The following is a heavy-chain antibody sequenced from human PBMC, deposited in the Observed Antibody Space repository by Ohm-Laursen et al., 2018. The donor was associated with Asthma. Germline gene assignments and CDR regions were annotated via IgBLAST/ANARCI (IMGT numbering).Heavy chain of an antibody. D-gene: IGHD3-22*01. J-gene: IGHJ3*02. CDR2: IGTAGDT. V-gene: IGHV3-13*01. CDR1: GFTFSSYD. CDR3: ARGIHYDSSGFNAFDI. Sequence: SLRLPCAASGFTFSSYDMHWVRQATGKGLEWVSAIGTAGDTYYPGSVKGRFTISRENAKNSLYLQMNSLRAGDTAVYYCARGIHYDSSGFNAFDIWGQGTMVTVSS.